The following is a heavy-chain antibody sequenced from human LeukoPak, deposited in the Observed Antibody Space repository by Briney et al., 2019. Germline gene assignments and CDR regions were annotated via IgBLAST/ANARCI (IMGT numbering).Heavy chain of an antibody. CDR1: GGSISSGDDY. D-gene: IGHD1-26*01. J-gene: IGHJ4*02. V-gene: IGHV4-30-4*08. CDR3: ARSVRARYSGSHFDY. Sequence: SQTLSLTCTVSGGSISSGDDYWSWIRQPPGKGLEWIGYIYYSGSTYYNPSLKRRVTISVDTSKNQFSLKLSSVTAADTAVYYCARSVRARYSGSHFDYWGQGTLVTVSS. CDR2: IYYSGST.